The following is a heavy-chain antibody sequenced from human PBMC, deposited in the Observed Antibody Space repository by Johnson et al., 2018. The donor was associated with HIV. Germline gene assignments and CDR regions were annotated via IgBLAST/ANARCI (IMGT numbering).Heavy chain of an antibody. V-gene: IGHV3-23*04. Sequence: EVQLVESGGGVVQPGRSLRLSCAASGFTFSSYAMSWVRQAPGKGLEWVSAIIGRVGNTYYANSVKGRFTISRDNSKNTLYLQMNSLRAEDTALYYCAKAYHSVNDAFDIWGQGTMVTVSS. J-gene: IGHJ3*02. CDR2: IIGRVGNT. CDR3: AKAYHSVNDAFDI. CDR1: GFTFSSYA.